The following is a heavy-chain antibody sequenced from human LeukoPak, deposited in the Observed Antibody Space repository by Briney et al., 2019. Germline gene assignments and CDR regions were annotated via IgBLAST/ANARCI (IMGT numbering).Heavy chain of an antibody. CDR3: ARGLSPDTIFGVVYYMDV. CDR2: MNPNSGNT. CDR1: GYTFTSYD. J-gene: IGHJ6*03. D-gene: IGHD3-3*01. Sequence: GASVKVSCKASGYTFTSYDINWVRQATGQGLEWMGWMNPNSGNTGYAQKFQGRVTITRNTSISTAYMELSSLRSEDTAVYYCARGLSPDTIFGVVYYMDVWGKGTTVTVSS. V-gene: IGHV1-8*03.